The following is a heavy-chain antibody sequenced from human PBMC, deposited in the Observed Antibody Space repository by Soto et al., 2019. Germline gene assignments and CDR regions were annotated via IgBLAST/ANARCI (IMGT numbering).Heavy chain of an antibody. V-gene: IGHV1-69*11. D-gene: IGHD6-19*01. Sequence: QVQLVQSGAEVKKPGSSVKVSCKASGGTFSNYPISWVRQAPGQGHEWRGGIIPILGTVNYAQKSQGRFTITADDSTSTAYMELSSLRSEDTALYSCARRNSRWLQLCDFDLGGRGTLVSVSS. J-gene: IGHJ2*01. CDR2: IIPILGTV. CDR3: ARRNSRWLQLCDFDL. CDR1: GGTFSNYP.